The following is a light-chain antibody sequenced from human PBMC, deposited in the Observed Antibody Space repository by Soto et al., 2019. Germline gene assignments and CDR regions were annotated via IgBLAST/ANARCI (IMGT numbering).Light chain of an antibody. CDR1: QTISSW. V-gene: IGKV1-5*03. CDR2: KAS. Sequence: DIQITHSPSTLSGSVGDRVTITCRASQTISSWLAWYQQKPGKAPKLLIYKASTLKSWVPSRFSGSGSGTEFTLTISSLQPDDFATYYCQHYNSYSEEFGQGTKVDIK. CDR3: QHYNSYSEE. J-gene: IGKJ1*01.